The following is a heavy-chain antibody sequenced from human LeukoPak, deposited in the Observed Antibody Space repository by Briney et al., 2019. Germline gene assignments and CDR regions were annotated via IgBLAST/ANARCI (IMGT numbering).Heavy chain of an antibody. CDR3: ARDAQRGFDYSNSLKN. D-gene: IGHD4-11*01. CDR2: IWSDATNR. J-gene: IGHJ4*01. V-gene: IGHV3-33*01. Sequence: GGSLRLSCAASGFIFSHHGMHWVRQAPGKGLEWVAVIWSDATNRIYAESVKGRFTISRDNSQNTVFLQMNSLRVKDTAIYYCARDAQRGFDYSNSLKNWGHGTLVTVSS. CDR1: GFIFSHHG.